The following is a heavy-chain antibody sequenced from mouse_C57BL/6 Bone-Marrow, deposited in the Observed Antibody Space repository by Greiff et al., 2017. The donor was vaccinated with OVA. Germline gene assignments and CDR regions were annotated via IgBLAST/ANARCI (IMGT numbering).Heavy chain of an antibody. D-gene: IGHD1-1*01. CDR2: IYPGDGDT. CDR1: GYAFSSYW. Sequence: VKLVESGAELVKPGASVKISCKASGYAFSSYWMNWVKQRPGKGLEWIGQIYPGDGDTNYNGKFKGKATLTADKSSSTAYMQLSSLTSEDSAVYVCARSSLITTTFDYWGQGTTLTVSS. J-gene: IGHJ2*01. CDR3: ARSSLITTTFDY. V-gene: IGHV1-80*01.